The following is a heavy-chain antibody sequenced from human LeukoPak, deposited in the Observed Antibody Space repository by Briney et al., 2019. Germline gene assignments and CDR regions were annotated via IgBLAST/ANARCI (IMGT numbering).Heavy chain of an antibody. V-gene: IGHV4-61*02. D-gene: IGHD3-3*01. J-gene: IGHJ4*02. CDR1: GGSISSGSYY. CDR2: IYTSGST. CDR3: ARTQYDFWSGTYYFDY. Sequence: SETLSLTCTVSGGSISSGSYYWSWIRQPAGKGLEWVGRIYTSGSTNYNPSLKSRVTISVDTSKNQFSLKLSSVTAADTAVYYCARTQYDFWSGTYYFDYWGQGTLVTVSS.